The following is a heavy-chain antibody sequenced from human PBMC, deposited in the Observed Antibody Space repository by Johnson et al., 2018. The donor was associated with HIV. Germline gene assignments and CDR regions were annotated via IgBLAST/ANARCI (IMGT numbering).Heavy chain of an antibody. Sequence: VQLVESGGGVVQPGRSLRLSCEASGFTFSSYGMHWVRQAPGKGLEWVASISWNSASVDYVDSVKGRFTISRDNAKNSLYLQMNSLGAEDTALNYCAKEGPTGAFDIWGQGTMVTVSS. CDR1: GFTFSSYG. D-gene: IGHD1-14*01. J-gene: IGHJ3*02. V-gene: IGHV3-9*01. CDR3: AKEGPTGAFDI. CDR2: ISWNSASV.